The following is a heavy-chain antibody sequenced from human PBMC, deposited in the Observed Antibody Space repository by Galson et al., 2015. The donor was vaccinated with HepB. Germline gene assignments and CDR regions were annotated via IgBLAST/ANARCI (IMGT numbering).Heavy chain of an antibody. CDR1: GFTFSSYW. J-gene: IGHJ4*02. V-gene: IGHV3-7*03. D-gene: IGHD2-2*02. CDR3: AKARSSSSNSCYNY. Sequence: SLRLSCAASGFTFSSYWMSWVRQAPGKGLEWVANIKQDGSEKYYVDSVKGRFTISRDNAKNSLYLQMNSLRAEDTAVYYCAKARSSSSNSCYNYWGQGTLVTVSS. CDR2: IKQDGSEK.